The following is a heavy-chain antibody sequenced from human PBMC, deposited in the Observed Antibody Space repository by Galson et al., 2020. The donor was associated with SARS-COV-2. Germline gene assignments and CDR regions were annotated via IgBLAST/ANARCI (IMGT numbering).Heavy chain of an antibody. CDR2: ISSTGSYI. J-gene: IGHJ6*02. CDR1: GFTLTSYI. CDR3: ARAGPKVQFYYGMDV. V-gene: IGHV3-21*01. Sequence: GGSLRLSCVVSGFTLTSYIVNWVLPAPGKGLELVSSISSTGSYIYYAGSVEGRFTISRDIAKNSLFLQMNRLRVEDTAVYYFARAGPKVQFYYGMDVWGQGTTGTGSS.